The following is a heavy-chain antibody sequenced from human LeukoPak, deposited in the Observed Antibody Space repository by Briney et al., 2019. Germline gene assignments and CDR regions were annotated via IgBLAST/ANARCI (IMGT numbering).Heavy chain of an antibody. CDR1: GFTFSNAW. Sequence: GGSLRLSCAASGFTFSNAWMSWVRQASGKGLEWVGRIRSKANSYATAYAASVKGRFTISRDDSKNTAYLQMNSLKTEDTAVYYCTTDILTGPPYYYYGMDVWGQGTTVTVSS. CDR3: TTDILTGPPYYYYGMDV. J-gene: IGHJ6*02. CDR2: IRSKANSYAT. D-gene: IGHD3-9*01. V-gene: IGHV3-73*01.